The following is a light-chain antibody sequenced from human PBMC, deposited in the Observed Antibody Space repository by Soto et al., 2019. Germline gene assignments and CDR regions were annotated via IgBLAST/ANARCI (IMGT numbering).Light chain of an antibody. CDR2: STS. V-gene: IGKV3-20*01. Sequence: EIVLTQSPGTLSLSPGERATLTCRASQSVSSSSLAWYRQKPGQAPRLLIYSTSSRATGIPDRFSGSGSGTDFTLTISRLEPEDFAVDYCQHFGSSPPWTFGQGTKVESK. J-gene: IGKJ1*01. CDR1: QSVSSSS. CDR3: QHFGSSPPWT.